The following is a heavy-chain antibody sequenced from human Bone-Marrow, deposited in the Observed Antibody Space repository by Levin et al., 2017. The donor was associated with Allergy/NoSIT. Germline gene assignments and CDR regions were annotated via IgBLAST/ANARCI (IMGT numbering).Heavy chain of an antibody. CDR2: IWYDGSNK. Sequence: GGSLRLSCAASGFTFSSYGMHWVRQAPGKGLEWVAVIWYDGSNKYYADSVKGRFTISRDNSKNTLYLQMNSLRAEDTAVYYCARGGIAARQYWFDPWGQGTLVTVSS. J-gene: IGHJ5*02. V-gene: IGHV3-33*01. D-gene: IGHD6-6*01. CDR1: GFTFSSYG. CDR3: ARGGIAARQYWFDP.